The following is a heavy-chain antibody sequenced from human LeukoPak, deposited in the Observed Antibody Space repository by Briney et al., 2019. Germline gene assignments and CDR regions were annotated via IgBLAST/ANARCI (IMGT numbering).Heavy chain of an antibody. CDR3: ASLYGDYVDFDY. J-gene: IGHJ4*02. V-gene: IGHV4-39*01. D-gene: IGHD4-17*01. CDR2: IYYSGST. Sequence: PSETLSLTCTVSGGSISSSIYYWGWIRQPPGKGLEWIGSIYYSGSTCYNPSLKSRVTISVDTSKNQFSLKLSSVTAADTAVYYCASLYGDYVDFDYWGQGTLVTVSS. CDR1: GGSISSSIYY.